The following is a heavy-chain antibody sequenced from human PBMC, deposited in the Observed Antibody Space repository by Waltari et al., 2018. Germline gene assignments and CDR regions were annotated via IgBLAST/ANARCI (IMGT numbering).Heavy chain of an antibody. CDR1: GFTLSSYA. V-gene: IGHV3-23*01. J-gene: IGHJ4*02. Sequence: VQLLESGGGLVQPGGSLRLSCAACGFTLSSYAMSCVRQAPAQGLEWVPATCGSAGSTYYAQSVKGRTATASGNSKTALYLQMNSRGAEDTAVYYCAKDRPGSSPYWGQGTLVTVSS. D-gene: IGHD6-6*01. CDR2: TCGSAGST. CDR3: AKDRPGSSPY.